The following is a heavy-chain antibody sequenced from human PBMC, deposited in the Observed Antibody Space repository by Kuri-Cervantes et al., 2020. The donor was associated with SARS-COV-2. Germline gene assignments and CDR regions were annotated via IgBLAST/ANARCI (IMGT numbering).Heavy chain of an antibody. V-gene: IGHV3-23*01. CDR1: GFTLSSYA. J-gene: IGHJ4*02. CDR3: ARDEYSGDIVAPDY. D-gene: IGHD2-15*01. CDR2: ISGSGGST. Sequence: GESLKISCAASGFTLSSYAMSWVRQAPGKGLEWVSAISGSGGSTYYADSVKGRFTISRDNSKNTLYLQMNSLRAEDTAVYYCARDEYSGDIVAPDYWGQGTLVTVSS.